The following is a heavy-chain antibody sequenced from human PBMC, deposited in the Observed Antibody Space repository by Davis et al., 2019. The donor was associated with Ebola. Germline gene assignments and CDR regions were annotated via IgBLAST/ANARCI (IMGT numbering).Heavy chain of an antibody. CDR3: ARGGGSENYARWFDP. CDR2: INWNGGST. Sequence: GGSLRLSCAASGFTFDDYAMTWVRQAPGKGLEWVSGINWNGGSTYYADSVKGRFTISRDNLKNMLYLQMNSLRAEDTAVYFCARGGGSENYARWFDPWGQGTLVTVSS. D-gene: IGHD3-10*01. J-gene: IGHJ5*02. CDR1: GFTFDDYA. V-gene: IGHV3-20*04.